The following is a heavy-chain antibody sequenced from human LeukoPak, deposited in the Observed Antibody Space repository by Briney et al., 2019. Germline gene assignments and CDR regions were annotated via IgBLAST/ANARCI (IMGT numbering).Heavy chain of an antibody. CDR3: AKDLKAAAANTEYMDV. J-gene: IGHJ6*03. CDR1: GFTVSSNY. D-gene: IGHD6-13*01. V-gene: IGHV3-30*18. CDR2: ISYDGSNK. Sequence: PGGSLRLSCAASGFTVSSNYMSWVRQAPGKGLEWVAVISYDGSNKYYADSVKGRFTISRDNSKNTLYLQMNSLRAEDTAVYYCAKDLKAAAANTEYMDVWGKGTTVTVSS.